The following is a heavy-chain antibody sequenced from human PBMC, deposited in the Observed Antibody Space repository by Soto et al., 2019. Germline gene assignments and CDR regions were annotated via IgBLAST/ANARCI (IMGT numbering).Heavy chain of an antibody. J-gene: IGHJ4*02. D-gene: IGHD2-8*01. Sequence: QVQLVQSGAEVKKPGASVKVSCKASGYTFTSYGICWVRQAPGQGLVWMGWISAHDGNTNYAQKLQGRVPKTPDTATSTAYMALRSLRSDDTAGYYWAMYVGDGQIHYWGQGTLVTVSS. CDR3: AMYVGDGQIHY. V-gene: IGHV1-18*01. CDR2: ISAHDGNT. CDR1: GYTFTSYG.